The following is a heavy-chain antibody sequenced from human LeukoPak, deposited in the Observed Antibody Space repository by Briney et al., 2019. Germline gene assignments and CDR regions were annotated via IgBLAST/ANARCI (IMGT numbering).Heavy chain of an antibody. CDR1: GFKFSDHY. D-gene: IGHD6-13*01. CDR3: ARDGQQLEAFDI. V-gene: IGHV3-72*01. Sequence: GGSLRLSCAASGFKFSDHYIDWVRQAPGEGMAWVGRSRNKASSYTTEYAASVEGRFTISRDVSESSLYLQMNSLRTEDTAVYYCARDGQQLEAFDIWGQGTMVTVSS. J-gene: IGHJ3*02. CDR2: SRNKASSYTT.